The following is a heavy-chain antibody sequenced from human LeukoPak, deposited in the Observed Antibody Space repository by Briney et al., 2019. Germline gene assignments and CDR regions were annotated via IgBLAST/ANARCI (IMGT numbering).Heavy chain of an antibody. D-gene: IGHD3-10*01. Sequence: PSETLSLTCAVYGGSVSGYYWSWIRQPPGKGLEWIGEINHSGNTNYNPSLKSRVTISVDTSKNQFSLKLSSVTAADTAVYYCAIHSGSGSYLVGLFEYWGQGSLVTVSS. CDR1: GGSVSGYY. CDR2: INHSGNT. J-gene: IGHJ4*02. V-gene: IGHV4-34*01. CDR3: AIHSGSGSYLVGLFEY.